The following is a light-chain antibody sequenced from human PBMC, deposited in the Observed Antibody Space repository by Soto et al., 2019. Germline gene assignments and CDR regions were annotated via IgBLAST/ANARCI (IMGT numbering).Light chain of an antibody. CDR3: SSYTAYTTLWV. CDR1: PSDIGNYNY. CDR2: GVS. J-gene: IGLJ3*02. Sequence: QSALTPPASVSGSPGQSITISCTGTPSDIGNYNYVSWYQQHPGKAPKLIIYGVSNRPSGVSNRFSASKSGNAASLTISGLQAEDEADYYCSSYTAYTTLWVFGGGTKLTVL. V-gene: IGLV2-14*01.